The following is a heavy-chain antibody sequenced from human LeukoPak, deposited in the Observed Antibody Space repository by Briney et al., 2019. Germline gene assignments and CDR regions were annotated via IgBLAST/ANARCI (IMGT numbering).Heavy chain of an antibody. Sequence: GESLKISCKGSGYSFTSYWIGWVRQMPGKGLEWMGTIYPGDSDTRYSPSFQGQVTISADKSISTAHLQWSSLKASDTAMYYCARRVTMVRGVYYFDYWGQGTLVTVSS. CDR2: IYPGDSDT. V-gene: IGHV5-51*01. CDR1: GYSFTSYW. D-gene: IGHD3-10*01. CDR3: ARRVTMVRGVYYFDY. J-gene: IGHJ4*02.